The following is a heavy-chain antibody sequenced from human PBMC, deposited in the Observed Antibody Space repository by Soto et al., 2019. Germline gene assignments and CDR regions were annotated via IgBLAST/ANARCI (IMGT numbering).Heavy chain of an antibody. V-gene: IGHV3-48*01. J-gene: IGHJ6*02. CDR2: ISSSSSTI. CDR3: ARADSGYAHGYYYYGMDV. Sequence: GGSLRLSCAASGFTFSSYSMNWVRQAPGKGLEWVSYISSSSSTIYYADSVKGRFTISRDNAKNSLYLQMNSLRAEDTAVYYCARADSGYAHGYYYYGMDVWGQGTTVTVFS. D-gene: IGHD5-12*01. CDR1: GFTFSSYS.